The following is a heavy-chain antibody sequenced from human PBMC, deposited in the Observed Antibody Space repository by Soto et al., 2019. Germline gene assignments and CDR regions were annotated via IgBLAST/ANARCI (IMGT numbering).Heavy chain of an antibody. D-gene: IGHD3-3*01. Sequence: SETLSLTCTVSGGSFSDYYWSWIRQPPGTGLEWIGYIHYSGSTNYNPSLKSRVTISVDTSKNQFSLKLSSVTAADTAVYYCARLLSPLDQCFDYWGQGTLVTVSS. CDR2: IHYSGST. CDR3: ARLLSPLDQCFDY. J-gene: IGHJ4*02. CDR1: GGSFSDYY. V-gene: IGHV4-59*08.